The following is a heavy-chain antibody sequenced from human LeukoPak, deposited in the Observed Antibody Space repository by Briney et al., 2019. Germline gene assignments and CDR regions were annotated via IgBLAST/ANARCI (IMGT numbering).Heavy chain of an antibody. CDR1: GFTFSSYA. V-gene: IGHV3-23*01. CDR2: ISGSGGST. Sequence: GGSLRLSCAASGFTFSSYAMSWVRQAPGKGLEWVSAISGSGGSTYYADSVKGRFTISRDNSKNTLYLQMNSLRAEDTAVYYCAKDLRRITMIVVVIMGGGFDYWGQGTLVTVSS. J-gene: IGHJ4*02. CDR3: AKDLRRITMIVVVIMGGGFDY. D-gene: IGHD3-22*01.